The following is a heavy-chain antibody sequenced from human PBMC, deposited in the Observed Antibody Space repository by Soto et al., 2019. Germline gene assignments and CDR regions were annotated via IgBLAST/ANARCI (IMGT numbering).Heavy chain of an antibody. D-gene: IGHD2-8*01. Sequence: SETVSLTCTVSGGSISSYYWSWIRQPPGKGLEWIGFIYYSGSTNYNPSLKSRVTISVDTSKNQFSLKLSSVTAADTAVYYCARGGLGYCTNGVCYRDYYYYYMDVWGKGTTVTVSS. J-gene: IGHJ6*03. CDR3: ARGGLGYCTNGVCYRDYYYYYMDV. CDR1: GGSISSYY. CDR2: IYYSGST. V-gene: IGHV4-59*01.